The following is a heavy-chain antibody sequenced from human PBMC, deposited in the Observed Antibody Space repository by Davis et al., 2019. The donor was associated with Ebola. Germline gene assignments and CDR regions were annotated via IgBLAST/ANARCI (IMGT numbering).Heavy chain of an antibody. CDR2: INDDGAST. V-gene: IGHV3-74*01. CDR1: GFTFNNYW. Sequence: GESLKISCAASGFTFNNYWMYWVRQGPGKGLVWVSRINDDGASTAYADSVKGRFTISRDNAKNTLYLQMNSLRAEDTAVYYCARGQNWFDPWGQGTLVTVSS. CDR3: ARGQNWFDP. J-gene: IGHJ5*02.